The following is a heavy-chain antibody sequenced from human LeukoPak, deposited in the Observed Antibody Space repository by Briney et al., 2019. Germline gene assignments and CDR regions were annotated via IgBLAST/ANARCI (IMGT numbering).Heavy chain of an antibody. CDR2: ISGSGGST. Sequence: GGSLRLSCAASGFTFSSYAMSWVRQALGKGLEWVSAISGSGGSTYYADSVKGRFTISRDNSKNTLYLQMNSLRAEDTAVYYCAKEGSLEVTGFGETDAFDIWGQGTMVTVSS. J-gene: IGHJ3*02. CDR3: AKEGSLEVTGFGETDAFDI. V-gene: IGHV3-23*01. D-gene: IGHD3-10*01. CDR1: GFTFSSYA.